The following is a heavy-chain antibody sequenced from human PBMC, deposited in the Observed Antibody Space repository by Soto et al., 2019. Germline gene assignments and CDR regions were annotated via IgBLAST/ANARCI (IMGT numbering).Heavy chain of an antibody. V-gene: IGHV4-30-4*01. D-gene: IGHD2-21*01. CDR1: GDCISSADHF. J-gene: IGHJ4*02. Sequence: SETLSLTCSVSGDCISSADHFWTWILHSPGKGLEWMGYIFHSGTTYYNPSLKGRLLISIENSKNQFSVRLTSVTAADSAVYFCAGEPHITKARNEFWGPGTLVTGSS. CDR3: AGEPHITKARNEF. CDR2: IFHSGTT.